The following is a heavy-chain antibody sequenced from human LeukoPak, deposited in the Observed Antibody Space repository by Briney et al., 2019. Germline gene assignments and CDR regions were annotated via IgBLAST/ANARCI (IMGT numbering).Heavy chain of an antibody. Sequence: ASVKVSCKASGYTFTSYGISWVRQAPGQGLEWMGWISAYNGNTNYAQKLQGRVTMTTGTSTSTAYMELRSLRSDDTAVYYCAREFRSGSYSEFDYWGQGTLVTVSS. CDR2: ISAYNGNT. CDR3: AREFRSGSYSEFDY. CDR1: GYTFTSYG. V-gene: IGHV1-18*01. D-gene: IGHD1-26*01. J-gene: IGHJ4*02.